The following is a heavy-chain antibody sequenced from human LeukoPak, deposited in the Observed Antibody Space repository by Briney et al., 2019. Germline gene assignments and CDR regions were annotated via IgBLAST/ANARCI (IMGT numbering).Heavy chain of an antibody. D-gene: IGHD7-27*01. CDR1: GFIVDYNY. CDR3: AREGTLRAHWDPFDY. CDR2: INIDGSEK. Sequence: GGSLRLSCAASGFIVDYNYMSWVRQAPGKGLEWVATINIDGSEKYYVDSVKGRFTISRDNARNSLYLQMNSLRGEDTAVYYCAREGTLRAHWDPFDYWGQGTLVTVSS. J-gene: IGHJ4*02. V-gene: IGHV3-7*01.